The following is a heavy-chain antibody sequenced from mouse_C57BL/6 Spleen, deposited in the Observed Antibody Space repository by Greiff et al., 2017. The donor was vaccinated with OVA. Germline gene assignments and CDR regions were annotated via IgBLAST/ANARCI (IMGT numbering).Heavy chain of an antibody. CDR3: AREDSNYYAMDY. J-gene: IGHJ4*01. CDR1: GYTFTDYN. CDR2: INPNNGGT. D-gene: IGHD2-5*01. Sequence: EVQLQQSGPELVKPGASVKIPCKASGYTFTDYNMDWVKQSHGKSLEWIGDINPNNGGTIYNQKFKGKATLTEDKSSSTAYMELRSLTSEDTAVYYCAREDSNYYAMDYWGQGTSVTVSS. V-gene: IGHV1-18*01.